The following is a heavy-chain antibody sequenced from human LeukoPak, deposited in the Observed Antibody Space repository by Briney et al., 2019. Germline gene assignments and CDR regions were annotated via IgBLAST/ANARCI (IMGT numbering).Heavy chain of an antibody. Sequence: ASVKVSCKASGYTFTSYGISWVRQAPGQGLEWMGWISANNGNTKYNSKYAQNLQGRVTMTTDISTSTAYMELRTLRSDDTAVYYCARDRDRSGSQSYWGQGTLVTVSS. CDR2: ISANNGNTKYNS. D-gene: IGHD1-26*01. J-gene: IGHJ4*02. CDR3: ARDRDRSGSQSY. V-gene: IGHV1-18*01. CDR1: GYTFTSYG.